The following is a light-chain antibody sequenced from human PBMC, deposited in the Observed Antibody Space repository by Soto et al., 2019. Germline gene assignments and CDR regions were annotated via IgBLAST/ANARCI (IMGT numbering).Light chain of an antibody. J-gene: IGLJ1*01. CDR1: SSDVGGYHY. CDR2: DVS. Sequence: QSALTQPASLSGSPGQAITISCTGTSSDVGGYHYVSWYQQHPGKAPKLMIYDVSNRHSGVSNRFSGSKSGNTASKTISGLQAEDDADYYCSSYTSTSTLYVFGTGTKVTVL. CDR3: SSYTSTSTLYV. V-gene: IGLV2-14*01.